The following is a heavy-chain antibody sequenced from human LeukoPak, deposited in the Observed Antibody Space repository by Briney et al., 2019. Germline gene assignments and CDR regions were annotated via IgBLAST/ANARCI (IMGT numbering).Heavy chain of an antibody. D-gene: IGHD6-19*01. Sequence: GGTLRLSCAASGFTFSSYGMSWVRQAPGKGLEWVSAISGSGGSTYYADSVKGRFTISRDNSKNTLYLQMNSLRAEDTAVYYCAKFSAPIAVAGNFDYWGQGTLVTVSS. V-gene: IGHV3-23*01. CDR1: GFTFSSYG. J-gene: IGHJ4*02. CDR2: ISGSGGST. CDR3: AKFSAPIAVAGNFDY.